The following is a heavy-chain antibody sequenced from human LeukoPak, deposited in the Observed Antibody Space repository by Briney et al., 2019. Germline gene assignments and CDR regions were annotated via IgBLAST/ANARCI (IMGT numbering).Heavy chain of an antibody. CDR3: ARGPYSYDSSGAFDI. Sequence: SETLSLTCNVSGGSITTYYWNWVRQPPGKGLEWIGHMFYSGATSYNPSLKSRVAISVDTFKSQVSLKVTSVTAADTAVYFCARGPYSYDSSGAFDIWGQGTMVTVSS. V-gene: IGHV4-59*12. CDR1: GGSITTYY. J-gene: IGHJ3*02. D-gene: IGHD3-22*01. CDR2: MFYSGAT.